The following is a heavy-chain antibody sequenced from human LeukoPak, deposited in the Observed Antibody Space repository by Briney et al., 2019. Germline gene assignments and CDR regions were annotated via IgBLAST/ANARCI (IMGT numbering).Heavy chain of an antibody. J-gene: IGHJ4*02. CDR3: AKSGGQ. CDR2: ISTGGGST. D-gene: IGHD2-15*01. V-gene: IGHV3-23*01. CDR1: GFTFSSYA. Sequence: GGSLRLSCAASGFTFSSYAMNWVRQAPGKGLEWVSTISTGGGSTYYADSVKGRFTISRDNSKSTLYLQINGLRGDDTAVYYCAKSGGQWGQGTLVTVSS.